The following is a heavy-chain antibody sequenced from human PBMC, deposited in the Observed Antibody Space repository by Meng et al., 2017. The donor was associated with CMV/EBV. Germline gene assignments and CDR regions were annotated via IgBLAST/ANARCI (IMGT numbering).Heavy chain of an antibody. CDR1: GGSISSSSYY. CDR3: AGEHVPYSSSWDYFDY. V-gene: IGHV4-39*07. J-gene: IGHJ4*02. D-gene: IGHD6-13*01. CDR2: IYYSGST. Sequence: GSLRLSCTVSGGSISSSSYYWGWIRQPPGQGLEWIGSIYYSGSTYYNPSLKSRVTISVDTSKNQFSLKLSSVTAADTAVYYCAGEHVPYSSSWDYFDYWGQGTLVTVSS.